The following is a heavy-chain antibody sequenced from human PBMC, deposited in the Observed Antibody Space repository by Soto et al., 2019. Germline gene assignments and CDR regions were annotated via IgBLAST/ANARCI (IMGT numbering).Heavy chain of an antibody. CDR1: GVSISSGGYS. CDR2: IYHSGST. CDR3: ARVDYDSTWFDP. Sequence: TLSLSCGVSGVSISSGGYSWSWIRQPPGKGLEWIGYIYHSGSTYYNPSLKSRVTISVVRSKNQFSLKLSSVTAADTAVYYCARVDYDSTWFDPWGQGTLVPVSS. J-gene: IGHJ5*02. D-gene: IGHD3-22*01. V-gene: IGHV4-30-2*01.